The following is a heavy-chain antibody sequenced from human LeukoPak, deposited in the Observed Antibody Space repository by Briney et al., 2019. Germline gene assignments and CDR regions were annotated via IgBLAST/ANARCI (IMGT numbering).Heavy chain of an antibody. V-gene: IGHV3-7*01. CDR3: ARGRYCSSTSCHYFDY. D-gene: IGHD2-2*01. CDR2: IKQDGSEK. J-gene: IGHJ4*02. Sequence: GGSLRLSCAASGFTFSSYWMSWVRQAPGKGLEWVANIKQDGSEKYYVDSVKGRFTISRDNAKNSLYLQMDSLRAEDTAVYYCARGRYCSSTSCHYFDYWGQGTLVTVSS. CDR1: GFTFSSYW.